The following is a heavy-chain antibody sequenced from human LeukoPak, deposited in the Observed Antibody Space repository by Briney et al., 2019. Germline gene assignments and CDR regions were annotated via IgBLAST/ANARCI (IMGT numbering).Heavy chain of an antibody. CDR3: ARGGGLDI. Sequence: GGSLRLSCAASGFTFSSYAMSWARQAPGKGLEWVASINHNGNVNYYVDSVKGRFTISRDNAKNSLYLQMSNLRAEDTAVYFCARGGGLDIWGQGATVTVSS. J-gene: IGHJ6*02. V-gene: IGHV3-7*03. D-gene: IGHD3-16*01. CDR2: INHNGNVN. CDR1: GFTFSSYA.